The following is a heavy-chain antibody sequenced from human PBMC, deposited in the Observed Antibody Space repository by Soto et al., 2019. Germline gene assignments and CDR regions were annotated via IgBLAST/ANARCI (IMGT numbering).Heavy chain of an antibody. CDR1: GGSISSYY. Sequence: SETLSLTCTVSGGSISSYYWSWIRQPPGKGLEWIGYIYYSGSTNYNPSLKSRVTISVDTSKSQFPLKLSSVTAADTAVYYCAKDSGYNYGYFRWFDPWGQGTLVTVSS. CDR3: AKDSGYNYGYFRWFDP. J-gene: IGHJ5*02. CDR2: IYYSGST. D-gene: IGHD5-18*01. V-gene: IGHV4-59*01.